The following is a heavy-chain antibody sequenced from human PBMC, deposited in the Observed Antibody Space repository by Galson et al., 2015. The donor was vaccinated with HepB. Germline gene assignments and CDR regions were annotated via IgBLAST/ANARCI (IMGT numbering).Heavy chain of an antibody. CDR3: ARAIGAVDSL. Sequence: SLRLSCAGSGFTFATYWMTWVRQAPGKGLEWVANINQDGSVKYYVDSVKGRFTISRDNAKNSLDLQMDSLRAEDTGLYYCARAIGAVDSLWGQGTMVTVSS. CDR1: GFTFATYW. J-gene: IGHJ3*01. D-gene: IGHD6-13*01. V-gene: IGHV3-7*01. CDR2: INQDGSVK.